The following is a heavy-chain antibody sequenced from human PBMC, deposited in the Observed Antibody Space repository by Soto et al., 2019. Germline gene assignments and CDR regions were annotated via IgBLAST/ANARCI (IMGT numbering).Heavy chain of an antibody. CDR3: AKDGDFGEDGPAEYFEH. D-gene: IGHD4-17*01. V-gene: IGHV3-23*01. CDR2: TTGSGANK. J-gene: IGHJ1*01. CDR1: GFTFKNYG. Sequence: EVNLLESGGGLVQPGESLRFSCVGSGFTFKNYGMTWVRQAPGKGLEWVSGTTGSGANKHYADSVRGRFTISRDNSKKTLYLEMKSLRVEDTAVYYCAKDGDFGEDGPAEYFEHWGQGTLVTVSS.